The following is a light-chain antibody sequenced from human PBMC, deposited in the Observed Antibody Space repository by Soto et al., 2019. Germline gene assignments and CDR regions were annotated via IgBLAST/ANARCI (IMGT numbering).Light chain of an antibody. CDR2: DTS. CDR3: QQYDDYWT. Sequence: DIQMTQSPSILSASVGDRVIITCRASQRLSSWLAWYQQKPGQTPKLLIFDTSNLASGVPSRFSGSGSGTEFTLTISSLHPDDFATYYCQQYDDYWTFGQGTKVDIK. V-gene: IGKV1-5*01. CDR1: QRLSSW. J-gene: IGKJ1*01.